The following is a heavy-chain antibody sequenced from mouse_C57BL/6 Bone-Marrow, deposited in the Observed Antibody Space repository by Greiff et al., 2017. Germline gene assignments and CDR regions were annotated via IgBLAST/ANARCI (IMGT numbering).Heavy chain of an antibody. CDR2: IDPSDSYT. CDR1: GYTFTSYW. CDR3: AREFYYAMDY. Sequence: VQLQQPGAELVMPGASVKLSCKASGYTFTSYWMHWVKQRPGQGLEWIGEIDPSDSYTNYNQKFKGNSTLTVDKSSSTAYMQLSSLTSEDSAVYYCAREFYYAMDYWGQGTSVTVSS. V-gene: IGHV1-69*01. J-gene: IGHJ4*01.